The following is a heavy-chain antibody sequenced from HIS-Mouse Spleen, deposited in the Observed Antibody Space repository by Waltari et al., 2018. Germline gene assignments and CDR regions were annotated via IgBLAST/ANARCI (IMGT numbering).Heavy chain of an antibody. CDR2: IKQDGSEK. Sequence: EVQLVESGGGLVQPGGSLRLSCAASGFPFSSYWMSWVRQAPGKGLEWVANIKQDGSEKYYVDSVKGRFTISRDNAKNSLYLQMNSLRAEDTAVYYCAREIRAFDYWGQGTLVTVSS. J-gene: IGHJ4*02. V-gene: IGHV3-7*01. CDR3: AREIRAFDY. CDR1: GFPFSSYW.